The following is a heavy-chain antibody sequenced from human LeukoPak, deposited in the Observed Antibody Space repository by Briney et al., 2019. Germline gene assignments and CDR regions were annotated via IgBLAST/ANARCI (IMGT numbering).Heavy chain of an antibody. CDR3: ARVGYSGSYHIDY. J-gene: IGHJ4*02. Sequence: KPSETLSLTCAVSGGSISSDGVYWSWIRQHPGKGLEWIGYIYYSGSTYYNPSLKSRVTISVDTSKNQFSLKLSSVTAADTAVYYCARVGYSGSYHIDYWGQGTLVTVSS. D-gene: IGHD1-26*01. V-gene: IGHV4-31*11. CDR1: GGSISSDGVY. CDR2: IYYSGST.